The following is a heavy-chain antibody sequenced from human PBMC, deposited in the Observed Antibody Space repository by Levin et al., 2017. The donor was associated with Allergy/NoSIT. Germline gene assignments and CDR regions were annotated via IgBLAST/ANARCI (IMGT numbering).Heavy chain of an antibody. V-gene: IGHV4-34*01. CDR1: GGSFSGYY. CDR2: INHSGST. D-gene: IGHD6-19*01. Sequence: SETLSLTCAVYGGSFSGYYWSWIRQPPGKGLEWIGEINHSGSTNYNPSLKSRVTISVDTCKNQFSLKLSSVTAADTAVYYCARARLRGIAVAGTHGMDGWGQGTTVTVSS. J-gene: IGHJ6*02. CDR3: ARARLRGIAVAGTHGMDG.